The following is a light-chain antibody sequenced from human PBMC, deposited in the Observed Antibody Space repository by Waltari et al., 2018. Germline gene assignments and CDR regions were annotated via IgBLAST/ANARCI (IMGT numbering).Light chain of an antibody. J-gene: IGKJ4*01. CDR2: KAC. V-gene: IGKV1-5*03. Sequence: DIQMTQSPSTLSASVGDRFNITCRASQNINKWLAWYQQKPGKAPKLLIYKACTLESGVPSRFSGSGSGTEFTLTISSLQPDDFATYYCQQYNSYSLLTFGGGTKVEIK. CDR1: QNINKW. CDR3: QQYNSYSLLT.